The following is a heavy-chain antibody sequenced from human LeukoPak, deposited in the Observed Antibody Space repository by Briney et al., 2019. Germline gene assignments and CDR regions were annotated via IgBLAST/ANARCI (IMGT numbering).Heavy chain of an antibody. CDR1: GFTFSSYG. CDR2: IRYDGSNK. V-gene: IGHV3-30*02. Sequence: QTGGSLRLSCAASGFTFSSYGMHWVRQAPGKGLEWVAFIRYDGSNKYYADSVKGRFTISRDNSKNTLYLQMNSLRAEDTAFYYCVRGDYHYSSGRKRHAFDIWGQGTMVTVSS. D-gene: IGHD3-22*01. CDR3: VRGDYHYSSGRKRHAFDI. J-gene: IGHJ3*02.